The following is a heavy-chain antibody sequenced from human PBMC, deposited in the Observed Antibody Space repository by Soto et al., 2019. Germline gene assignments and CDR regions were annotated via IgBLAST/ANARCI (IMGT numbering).Heavy chain of an antibody. CDR3: AHRAYCTNTSCLGRGHFDY. V-gene: IGHV2-5*02. CDR2: IYWDDDK. Sequence: QITLKESGPTLVKPTQTLTLTCTFSGFSLSTSGVGVGWIRQPPGKALEWLSLIYWDDDKRYSPSLKSRLTITKDTSKNQVVLTITNMDPVDTATYYCAHRAYCTNTSCLGRGHFDYWGQGTLVTVSS. CDR1: GFSLSTSGVG. J-gene: IGHJ4*02. D-gene: IGHD2-2*01.